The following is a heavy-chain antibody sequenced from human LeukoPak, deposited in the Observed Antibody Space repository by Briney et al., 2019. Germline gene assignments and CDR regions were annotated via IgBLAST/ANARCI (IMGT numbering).Heavy chain of an antibody. D-gene: IGHD3-10*01. CDR3: ARGDLGEFHFDY. J-gene: IGHJ4*02. CDR2: IHYSGNI. V-gene: IGHV4-31*03. CDR1: GGSITSGIYY. Sequence: PSETLSLTCTVSGGSITSGIYYWSWIRQHPGKGLEWIGYIHYSGNIYYNPSLKSRLTISVDTSQKEFSLKVNSVTAADTAVYYCARGDLGEFHFDYWGPGTLVTVSS.